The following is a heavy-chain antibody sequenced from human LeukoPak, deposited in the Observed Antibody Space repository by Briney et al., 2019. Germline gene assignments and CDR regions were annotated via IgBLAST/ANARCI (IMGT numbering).Heavy chain of an antibody. CDR1: GFTFSSYA. D-gene: IGHD1-26*01. Sequence: GGSQRLSYAASGFTFSSYAMHLGRDAPGKGLEGAAVISYDGSNKYYADSVKGRFTISRDNSKNTLYLQMNSLRAEDTAVYYCARYYRIVGAAEFDYWGQGTLVTISS. V-gene: IGHV3-30*01. CDR2: ISYDGSNK. CDR3: ARYYRIVGAAEFDY. J-gene: IGHJ4*02.